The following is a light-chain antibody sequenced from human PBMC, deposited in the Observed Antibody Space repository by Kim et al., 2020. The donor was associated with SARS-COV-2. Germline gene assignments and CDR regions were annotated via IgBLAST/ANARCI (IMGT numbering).Light chain of an antibody. V-gene: IGLV2-11*01. CDR3: CSYAGTYSWV. CDR2: DVN. CDR1: SSDIGGYNF. J-gene: IGLJ3*02. Sequence: QSALTQSRSVSGSPGQSVTISCTGTSSDIGGYNFVSWYQQYPGKAPKLMIYDVNKRPSGVPDRFSGSKSGNTASLTISGLQAEDEADYYCCSYAGTYSWVFGGGTKLTV.